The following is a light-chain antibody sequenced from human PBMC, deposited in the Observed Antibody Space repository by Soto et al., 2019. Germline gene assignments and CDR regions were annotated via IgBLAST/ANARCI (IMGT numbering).Light chain of an antibody. CDR3: SSYTGSNTLVV. J-gene: IGLJ3*02. CDR1: SSDVGGYTY. Sequence: QSALTQPASVSGSPGQSITISCTGTSSDVGGYTYVSWYQQHPGNAPELMLYEVTTRPSGVSNRFSGSKSGNTASLTISGLQAEDEADYYCSSYTGSNTLVVFGGGTKLTVL. V-gene: IGLV2-14*01. CDR2: EVT.